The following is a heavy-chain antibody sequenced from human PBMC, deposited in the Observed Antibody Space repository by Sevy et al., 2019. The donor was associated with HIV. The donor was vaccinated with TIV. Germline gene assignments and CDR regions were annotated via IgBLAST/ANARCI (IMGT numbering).Heavy chain of an antibody. D-gene: IGHD6-25*01. CDR2: IYYSGST. V-gene: IGHV4-39*01. Sequence: SETLSLTCTVSGGSISSSSYYWGWIRQPPGKGLEWIGSIYYSGSTYYNPSLKCRVTISVDTSKNQFSLKLSPVTAADTAVYYCARHKLTIASEYFDYWGQGTLVTVSS. CDR1: GGSISSSSYY. J-gene: IGHJ4*02. CDR3: ARHKLTIASEYFDY.